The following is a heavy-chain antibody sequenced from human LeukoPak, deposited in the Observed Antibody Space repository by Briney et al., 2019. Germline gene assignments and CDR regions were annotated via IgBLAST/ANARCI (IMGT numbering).Heavy chain of an antibody. CDR1: GSTFSNYN. J-gene: IGHJ4*02. Sequence: GGSLRLSCAASGSTFSNYNMNWVRQAPGMGLVWVSSIDSTSSYIYYADSLKGRFTISRDNAKNSLYLQMNSLRVEDTAVYYCAADIGSYNYWGQGTLVTVSS. D-gene: IGHD1-26*01. V-gene: IGHV3-21*01. CDR3: AADIGSYNY. CDR2: IDSTSSYI.